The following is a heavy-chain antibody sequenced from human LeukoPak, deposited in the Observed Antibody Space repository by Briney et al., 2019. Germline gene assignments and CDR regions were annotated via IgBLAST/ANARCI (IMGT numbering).Heavy chain of an antibody. V-gene: IGHV1-69*06. J-gene: IGHJ5*02. Sequence: SVKVSCKASGYTFTNYGISWVRQAPGQGLEWMGGIIPIFGTANYAQKFQGRVTITADKSTSTAYMELSSLRSEGTAVYYCAREFSPRGWEQLVRGWFDPWGQGTLVTVSS. D-gene: IGHD6-6*01. CDR1: GYTFTNYG. CDR2: IIPIFGTA. CDR3: AREFSPRGWEQLVRGWFDP.